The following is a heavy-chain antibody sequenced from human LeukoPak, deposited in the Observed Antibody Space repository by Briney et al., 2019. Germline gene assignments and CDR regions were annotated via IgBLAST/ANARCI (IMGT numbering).Heavy chain of an antibody. J-gene: IGHJ4*02. Sequence: GGSLRLSCAASGFTFSSYGMHWVRQAPGKGLEWVAFIRYDGSNKYYADSVKGRFTISRDNSKNTLYLQMNSLRAEDTAVYYCAKDIRGSTSWYGLDYWGQGTLVTVSS. CDR1: GFTFSSYG. CDR3: AKDIRGSTSWYGLDY. D-gene: IGHD6-13*01. CDR2: IRYDGSNK. V-gene: IGHV3-30*02.